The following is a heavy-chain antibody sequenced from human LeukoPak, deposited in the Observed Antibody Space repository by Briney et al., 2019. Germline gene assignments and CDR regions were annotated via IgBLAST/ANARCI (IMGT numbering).Heavy chain of an antibody. V-gene: IGHV4-39*01. Sequence: PSETLSLTCIVSGDSISNSNLYWGWIRQPPGKGLEWIGSIYYSGNTYYNASLKSRVSISVDTSKNQFSLKLSSVTAADTAVYYCARIYGGSPFDYWGQGTLVTVSS. J-gene: IGHJ4*02. D-gene: IGHD4-23*01. CDR3: ARIYGGSPFDY. CDR2: IYYSGNT. CDR1: GDSISNSNLY.